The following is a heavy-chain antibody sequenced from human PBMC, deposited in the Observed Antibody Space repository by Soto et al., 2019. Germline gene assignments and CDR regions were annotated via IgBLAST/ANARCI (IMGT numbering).Heavy chain of an antibody. J-gene: IGHJ4*02. V-gene: IGHV3-7*01. CDR1: GFTFSSYW. D-gene: IGHD3-10*01. CDR2: IKEDGSEK. Sequence: GGSLRLSCAASGFTFSSYWMSWVRQAPGKGLEWVANIKEDGSEKNYVDSVKGQFTISRDNAKNSLYLQMNSLRAEDTAVYYCARERYYYGSGDYWGQGTLVTLSS. CDR3: ARERYYYGSGDY.